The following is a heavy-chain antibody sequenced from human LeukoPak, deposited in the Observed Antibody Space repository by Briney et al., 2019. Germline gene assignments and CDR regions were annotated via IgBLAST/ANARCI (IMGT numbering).Heavy chain of an antibody. V-gene: IGHV4-34*01. CDR2: INHSGST. J-gene: IGHJ3*02. CDR1: GASFSGYY. D-gene: IGHD3-22*01. CDR3: ASTTYYYDTSGYTGNAFDI. Sequence: SETLSLTCAVYGASFSGYYWTWIRQPPGKGLEWIGEINHSGSTNCNPSLRSRVTISVGTSKNQFSLKLSSVTAADTAVYYCASTTYYYDTSGYTGNAFDIWGQGTMVTVSS.